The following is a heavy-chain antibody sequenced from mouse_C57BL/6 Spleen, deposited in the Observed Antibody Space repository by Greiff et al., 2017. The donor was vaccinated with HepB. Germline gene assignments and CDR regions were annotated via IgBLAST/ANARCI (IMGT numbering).Heavy chain of an antibody. Sequence: VMLVESGPGLVAPSQSLSITCTVSGFSLTSYGVHWVRQPPGKGLEWLVVIWSDGSTTYNSALKSRLSISKDNSKSQVFLKMNSLQTDDTAMYYCARHRLWGDYAMDYWGQGTSVTVSS. D-gene: IGHD1-1*02. V-gene: IGHV2-6-1*01. CDR3: ARHRLWGDYAMDY. CDR1: GFSLTSYG. CDR2: IWSDGST. J-gene: IGHJ4*01.